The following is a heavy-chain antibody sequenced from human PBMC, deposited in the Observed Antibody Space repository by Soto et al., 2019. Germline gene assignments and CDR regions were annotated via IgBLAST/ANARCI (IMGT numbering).Heavy chain of an antibody. CDR3: ARSWAVAGSYDY. J-gene: IGHJ4*02. CDR2: IYYSGST. D-gene: IGHD6-19*01. Sequence: PSETLSLTCTVSGGSISSYYWSWIRQPPGKGLEWIGYIYYSGSTNYNPSLKSRVTISRDNSKNTLYLQMNSLRAEDTAVYYCARSWAVAGSYDYWGQGTLVTVSS. CDR1: GGSISSYY. V-gene: IGHV4-59*12.